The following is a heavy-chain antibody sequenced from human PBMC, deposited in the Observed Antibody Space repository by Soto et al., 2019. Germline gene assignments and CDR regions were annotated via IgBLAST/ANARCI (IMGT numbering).Heavy chain of an antibody. D-gene: IGHD3-16*01. J-gene: IGHJ6*02. Sequence: EVQLLESGGGLVQSGGSLRLSCAASGFTFSTYAVTWVRKAPGKGLEWVSTISGRGDNTYYADSVNGRFTVSRDNSKSTVYVQMNGLRAEDTAVYYCAKERFQGGSNGLDVWGQGTTVTVSS. V-gene: IGHV3-23*01. CDR1: GFTFSTYA. CDR3: AKERFQGGSNGLDV. CDR2: ISGRGDNT.